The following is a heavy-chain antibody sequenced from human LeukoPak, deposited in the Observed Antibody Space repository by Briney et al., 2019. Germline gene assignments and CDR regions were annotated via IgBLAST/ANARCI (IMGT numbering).Heavy chain of an antibody. D-gene: IGHD3-22*01. CDR1: GGSISSYY. J-gene: IGHJ4*02. CDR3: ARAHYYDSSGYYYPPPFDY. Sequence: SETLPLTCTVSGGSISSYYWSWIRQPPGKGLEWIGYIYYSGSTNYNPSLKSRVTISVDTSKNQFSLKLSSVTAADTAVYYCARAHYYDSSGYYYPPPFDYWGQGTLVTVSS. V-gene: IGHV4-59*01. CDR2: IYYSGST.